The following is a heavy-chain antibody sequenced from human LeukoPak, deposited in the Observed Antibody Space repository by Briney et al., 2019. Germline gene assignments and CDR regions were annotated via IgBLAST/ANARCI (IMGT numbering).Heavy chain of an antibody. D-gene: IGHD6-19*01. J-gene: IGHJ4*02. CDR2: VNHSGST. V-gene: IGHV4-34*01. Sequence: NPSETLSLTCAVYGGSFSGYYWSWIRQPPGKGLEWIGEVNHSGSTNYNPSLKSRVTISVDTSKNQFSLKLSSVTAADTAVYYCARCLAVAGTFYFDYWGQGTLVTVSS. CDR3: ARCLAVAGTFYFDY. CDR1: GGSFSGYY.